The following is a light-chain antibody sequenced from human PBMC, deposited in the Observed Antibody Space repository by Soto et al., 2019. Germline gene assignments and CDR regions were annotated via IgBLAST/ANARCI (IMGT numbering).Light chain of an antibody. CDR3: LQDYNYPFT. CDR1: QGIRND. V-gene: IGKV1-6*01. Sequence: AIKMTQSPSSLSSSVGDRVTITCRASQGIRNDLGWYQQKPGKAPKLLIYAASSLQSGVPSRFSGSGSGTDFTLTISSLQPEDFATYYCLQDYNYPFTFVPGTKVDIK. CDR2: AAS. J-gene: IGKJ3*01.